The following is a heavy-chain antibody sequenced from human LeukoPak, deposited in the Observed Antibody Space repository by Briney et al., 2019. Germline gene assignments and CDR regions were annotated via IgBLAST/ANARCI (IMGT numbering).Heavy chain of an antibody. J-gene: IGHJ4*02. D-gene: IGHD6-13*01. CDR1: GLTVSSNH. CDR3: ARDHAAAGGGLDY. CDR2: IYTGGIT. Sequence: SGGSLRLSCAASGLTVSSNHMAWVRQAPGKGVEWVSVIYTGGITYYADSVQGRFTISRDNSKNTLYLQMNSLRVEDTALYYCARDHAAAGGGLDYWGQGTQVIVSS. V-gene: IGHV3-53*01.